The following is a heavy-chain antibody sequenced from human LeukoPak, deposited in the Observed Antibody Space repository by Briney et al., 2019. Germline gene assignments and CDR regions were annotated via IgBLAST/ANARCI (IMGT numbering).Heavy chain of an antibody. CDR3: ASLRTGDFDY. D-gene: IGHD3-10*01. CDR1: GGSISSSNYY. Sequence: SETLSLTCAVSGGSISSSNYYWGWIRQPPGKGLEWIGNIYYSGSTYYNPSFKSRLTISVDTSKNQFSLKLSSVTAADTAVYYCASLRTGDFDYWGQGALVTVSS. V-gene: IGHV4-39*01. J-gene: IGHJ4*02. CDR2: IYYSGST.